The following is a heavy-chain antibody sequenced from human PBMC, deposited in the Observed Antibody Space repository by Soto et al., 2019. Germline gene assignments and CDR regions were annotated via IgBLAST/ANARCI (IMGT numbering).Heavy chain of an antibody. CDR3: AREQLGVRGVIISSGLDY. Sequence: PSETLSLTCTVSGGSISSGDYYWSWIRQPPGKGLEWIGYIYYSGSTYYNPSLKSRVTISVDTSKNQFSLKLSSVTAADTAVYYCAREQLGVRGVIISSGLDYWGQGTLVTVSS. CDR2: IYYSGST. CDR1: GGSISSGDYY. V-gene: IGHV4-30-4*01. J-gene: IGHJ4*02. D-gene: IGHD3-10*01.